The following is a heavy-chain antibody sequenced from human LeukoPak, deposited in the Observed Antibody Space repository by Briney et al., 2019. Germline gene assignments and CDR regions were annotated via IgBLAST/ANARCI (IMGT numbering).Heavy chain of an antibody. J-gene: IGHJ3*02. CDR1: GGSISSSGYY. V-gene: IGHV4-39*01. CDR2: IYYSGST. CDR3: ARHLGVYNLAYCGGDCYSGAFDI. Sequence: SETLSLTCTVSGGSISSSGYYWGWIRQPPGKGLEWIGSIYYSGSTYYNPSLKSRVTIFVDTSKNQFSLKLSSVTAADTAVYYCARHLGVYNLAYCGGDCYSGAFDIWGQGTVVTVSS. D-gene: IGHD2-21*02.